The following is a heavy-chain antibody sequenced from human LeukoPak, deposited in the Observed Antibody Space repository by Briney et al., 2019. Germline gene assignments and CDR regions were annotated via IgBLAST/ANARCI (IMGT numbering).Heavy chain of an antibody. CDR3: ARETGYSSSWLTDDAFDI. V-gene: IGHV3-7*01. CDR1: GFTFSSYW. CDR2: IKQDGSEK. Sequence: PGGSLRLSCAASGFTFSSYWMSWVRQAPGKGLEWVANIKQDGSEKYYVDSVKGRFTISRDNAKNSLYLQMNSLRAEDTAVYYCARETGYSSSWLTDDAFDIWGQGTMVTVSS. J-gene: IGHJ3*02. D-gene: IGHD6-13*01.